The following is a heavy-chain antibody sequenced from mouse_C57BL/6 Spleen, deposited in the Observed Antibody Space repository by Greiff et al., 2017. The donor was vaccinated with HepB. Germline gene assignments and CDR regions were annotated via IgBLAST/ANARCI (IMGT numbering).Heavy chain of an antibody. CDR2: IYPGDGDT. Sequence: VQLQQSGPELVKPGASVKISCKASGYAFSSSWMNWVKQRPGKGLEWIGRIYPGDGDTNYNGKFKGKATLTADKSSSTAYMQLSSLTSEDSAVSLWASSGGSSLFDYWGQGTTLTVSS. CDR1: GYAFSSSW. V-gene: IGHV1-82*01. J-gene: IGHJ2*01. D-gene: IGHD1-1*01. CDR3: ASSGGSSLFDY.